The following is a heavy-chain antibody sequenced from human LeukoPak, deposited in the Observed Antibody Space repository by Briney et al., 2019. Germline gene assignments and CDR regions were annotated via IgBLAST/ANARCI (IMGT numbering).Heavy chain of an antibody. CDR2: INSGNGNT. V-gene: IGHV1-3*01. D-gene: IGHD3-10*01. Sequence: ASVKLSFKASGYNFSSHTIHWVRQAPGQRLEWMGWINSGNGNTKYSQKFQGRVTTSRDTSASTAYMELSSLRSEDTAVFYCARDRRYYVSGGKDGFDIWGQGTMVTVSS. CDR1: GYNFSSHT. J-gene: IGHJ3*02. CDR3: ARDRRYYVSGGKDGFDI.